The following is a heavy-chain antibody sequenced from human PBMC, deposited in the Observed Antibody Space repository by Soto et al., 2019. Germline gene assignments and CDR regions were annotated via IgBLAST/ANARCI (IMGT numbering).Heavy chain of an antibody. J-gene: IGHJ5*02. CDR2: MNPNGGNT. CDR1: GYTFTSYD. D-gene: IGHD3-3*01. Sequence: GASVKVSCKASGYTFTSYDINWVRQATGQGLEWMGWMNPNGGNTGYAQKFQGRVTMTRNTSISTAYMELSSLRSEDTAVYYCARGLMWSGPNWFDPWGQGTLVTVSS. CDR3: ARGLMWSGPNWFDP. V-gene: IGHV1-8*01.